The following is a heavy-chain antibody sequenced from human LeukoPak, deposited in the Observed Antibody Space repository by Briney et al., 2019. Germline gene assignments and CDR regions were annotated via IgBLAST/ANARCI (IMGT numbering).Heavy chain of an antibody. CDR1: GYTLTELS. J-gene: IGHJ6*02. CDR3: ATVSNYRGRSYYYYYYGMDV. V-gene: IGHV1-24*01. CDR2: FDPEDGET. Sequence: GASVKVSCKVSGYTLTELSMHWVRQAPGKGLEWMGGFDPEDGETIYAQKFQGRVTMTEDTSTDTAYMELSSLRSEDTAVYYCATVSNYRGRSYYYYYYGMDVWGQGTTVTVSS. D-gene: IGHD4-11*01.